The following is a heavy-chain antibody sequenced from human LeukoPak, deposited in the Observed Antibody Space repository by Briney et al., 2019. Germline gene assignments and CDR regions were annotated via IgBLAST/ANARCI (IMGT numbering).Heavy chain of an antibody. CDR2: ISSSSSTI. CDR1: GFTFSSYA. CDR3: ARDVTMTFDY. V-gene: IGHV3-48*04. D-gene: IGHD3-22*01. Sequence: GGSLRLSCAASGFTFSSYAMSWVRQAPGKGLEWVSYISSSSSTIYYADSVKGRFTISRDNAKNSLYLQMNSLRAEDTAVYYCARDVTMTFDYWGQGTLVTVSS. J-gene: IGHJ4*02.